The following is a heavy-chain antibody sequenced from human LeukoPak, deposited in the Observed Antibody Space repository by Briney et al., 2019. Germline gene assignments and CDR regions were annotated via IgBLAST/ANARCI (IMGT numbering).Heavy chain of an antibody. J-gene: IGHJ3*02. CDR3: ARDDAFGFDI. V-gene: IGHV3-48*02. Sequence: PGGSLRLSCAASGFTFSIYTMNWVRQAPGKGLEWVAHIRGRSDTISYADSVKGRFTISRDNAKNSLYLQMNSLRDEDTAVYYCARDDAFGFDIWGQGTTVTVSS. CDR1: GFTFSIYT. D-gene: IGHD3-16*01. CDR2: IRGRSDTI.